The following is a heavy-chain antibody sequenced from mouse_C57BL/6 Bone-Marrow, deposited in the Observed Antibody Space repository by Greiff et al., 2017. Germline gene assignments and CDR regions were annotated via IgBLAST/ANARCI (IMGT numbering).Heavy chain of an antibody. CDR2: IYPGSGNT. D-gene: IGHD1-1*01. CDR1: GYTFTDYY. J-gene: IGHJ1*03. CDR3: ARAKLLRYWYFDV. Sequence: VKLMESGAELVRPGASVKLSCKASGYTFTDYYINWVKQRPGQGLEWIARIYPGSGNTYYNEKFKGKATLTAEKSSSTAYMQLSSLTSEDSAVYFCARAKLLRYWYFDVWGTGTTVTVSS. V-gene: IGHV1-76*01.